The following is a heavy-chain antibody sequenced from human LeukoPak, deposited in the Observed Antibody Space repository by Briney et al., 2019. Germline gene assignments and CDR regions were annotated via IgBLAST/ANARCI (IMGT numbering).Heavy chain of an antibody. CDR3: ATRYASGPIADY. CDR1: GFSFDDFA. Sequence: GRSLRLSCAASGFSFDDFAMHWVRQAPGKGLEWVSGITWNGGTIDYADSVKGRFTISRDNAKNSLYLQMNSLRAKDTALYYCATRYASGPIADYWGQGTLVTVSS. V-gene: IGHV3-9*01. J-gene: IGHJ4*02. CDR2: ITWNGGTI. D-gene: IGHD3-10*01.